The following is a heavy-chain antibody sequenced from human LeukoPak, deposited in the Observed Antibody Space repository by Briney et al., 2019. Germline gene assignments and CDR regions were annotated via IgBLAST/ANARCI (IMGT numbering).Heavy chain of an antibody. D-gene: IGHD3-22*01. Sequence: SGGSLRLSCAASGFTFSSYAMSWVRQAPGKGLEWVSAISGSGGSTYYADSVKGRFTISRDNSKNTLYLQMNSLRPEDTAMYYCARDQGDYYDSSGYYYSAYFDYWGQGTLVTVSS. V-gene: IGHV3-23*01. CDR3: ARDQGDYYDSSGYYYSAYFDY. CDR2: ISGSGGST. J-gene: IGHJ4*02. CDR1: GFTFSSYA.